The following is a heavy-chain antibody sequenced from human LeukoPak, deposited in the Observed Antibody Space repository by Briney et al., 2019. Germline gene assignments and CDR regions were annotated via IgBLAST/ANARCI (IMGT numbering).Heavy chain of an antibody. J-gene: IGHJ4*02. CDR3: ARGDSLTGYSGY. CDR2: IYTSGT. Sequence: SETLSLTCTVSGGYTSNYYWSWIRQPAGKGLEWIGRIYTSGTNYNPSLKSRVTMSVDTSKDQFSLKLNSVTAADTAVYYCARGDSLTGYSGYWGQGTLVTVSS. CDR1: GGYTSNYY. D-gene: IGHD3-9*01. V-gene: IGHV4-4*07.